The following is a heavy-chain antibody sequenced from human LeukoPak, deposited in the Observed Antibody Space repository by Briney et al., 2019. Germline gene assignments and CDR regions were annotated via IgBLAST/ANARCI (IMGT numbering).Heavy chain of an antibody. CDR1: GGSISSNSYY. CDR3: ARIYCRDSSCSWYFDL. D-gene: IGHD2-15*01. CDR2: IYYSGTT. V-gene: IGHV4-39*01. J-gene: IGHJ2*01. Sequence: SSETLSLTCTVSGGSISSNSYYWGWIRQPPGKGLEWIGSIYYSGTTYYNPSLKSRVTISVDTSKNRISLKLNSVSAADTAVYYCARIYCRDSSCSWYFDLWGRGTLVTVSS.